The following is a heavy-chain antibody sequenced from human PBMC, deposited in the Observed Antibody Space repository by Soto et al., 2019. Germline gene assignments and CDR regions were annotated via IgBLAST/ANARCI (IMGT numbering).Heavy chain of an antibody. CDR2: IYYSGST. CDR3: ARENYYTGSGYYPSPPEYFPH. D-gene: IGHD3-22*01. J-gene: IGHJ1*01. CDR1: GDSISSNGYY. Sequence: SETLSLTCTVSGDSISSNGYYWSWIRQHPGKGLEWIGYIYYSGSTYYNPSLKSRVTISLDTSKKQFSLKLSSVTAADTAVYYCARENYYTGSGYYPSPPEYFPHWGQGTFVPVSS. V-gene: IGHV4-31*03.